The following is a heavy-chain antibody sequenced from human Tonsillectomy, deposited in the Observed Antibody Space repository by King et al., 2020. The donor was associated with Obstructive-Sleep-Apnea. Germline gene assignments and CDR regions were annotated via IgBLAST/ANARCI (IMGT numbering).Heavy chain of an antibody. V-gene: IGHV3-23*04. Sequence: VQLVESGGGLVQPGGSLRLSCVASGFRFSNYAITWIRQTPGKGLEWVSAISGITGITYYADSVKGRLTISRDNSKNTLYVQMNSLRAEDTAVYYCARGSGMYVRGSFDIWGQGTMVTVSS. CDR1: GFRFSNYA. J-gene: IGHJ3*02. D-gene: IGHD2-8*01. CDR3: ARGSGMYVRGSFDI. CDR2: ISGITGIT.